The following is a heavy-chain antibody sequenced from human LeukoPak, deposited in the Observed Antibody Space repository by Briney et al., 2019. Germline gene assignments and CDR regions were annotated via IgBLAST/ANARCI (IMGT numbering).Heavy chain of an antibody. V-gene: IGHV4-59*01. J-gene: IGHJ6*02. CDR3: ARVAVSSGYYYPYYYGMDV. CDR2: IYYSGST. D-gene: IGHD3-22*01. Sequence: SETLSLTCTVSGGSISSYYWSWIRQPPGKGLQWIGYIYYSGSTNYNPSLKSRVTISVDTSKNQFSLKLSSVTAADTAVYYCARVAVSSGYYYPYYYGMDVWGQGTTVTVSS. CDR1: GGSISSYY.